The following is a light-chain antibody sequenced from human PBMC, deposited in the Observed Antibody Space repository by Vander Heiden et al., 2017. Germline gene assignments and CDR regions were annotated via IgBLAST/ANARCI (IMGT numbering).Light chain of an antibody. V-gene: IGKV1-39*01. CDR1: QSITKY. CDR3: QQSHITPLT. J-gene: IGKJ4*01. CDR2: GAS. Sequence: DIQMTQSPSSLSASVGDRVTITCRASQSITKYLNWYQQKPGKAPELLIYGASSLQSGVTSRFSGSGSGTDFTLTISRLQPEDFATYYCQQSHITPLTFGGGTKVEIK.